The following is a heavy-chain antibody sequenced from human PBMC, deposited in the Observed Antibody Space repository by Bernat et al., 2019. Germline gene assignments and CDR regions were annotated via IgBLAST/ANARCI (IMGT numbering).Heavy chain of an antibody. CDR1: GFTFSSYA. V-gene: IGHV3-64D*06. CDR2: ISSNGGST. CDR3: VMASSDYPRAFDI. Sequence: EVQLVESGGGLVQPGGSLRLSCSASGFTFSSYAMHWVRQAPGKGLEYVSAISSNGGSTYYADYVKGRFTISRDNSKNTLYLQMSSLRAEDTAVYYCVMASSDYPRAFDIWGQGTMVTVSS. D-gene: IGHD4-17*01. J-gene: IGHJ3*02.